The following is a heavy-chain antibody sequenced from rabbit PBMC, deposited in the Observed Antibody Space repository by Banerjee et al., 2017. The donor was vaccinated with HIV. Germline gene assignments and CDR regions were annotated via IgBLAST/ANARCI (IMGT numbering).Heavy chain of an antibody. D-gene: IGHD4-1*01. CDR1: GFDFSTYG. Sequence: QEQLVESGGGLVQPGGSLKLSCKASGFDFSTYGVSWVRQAPGKGLEWIGIIYVGKGSTDYASWVNGRFTISSHNAQNTLYLQLNSLTAADTATYFCARDLAGVIGWNFNLWGPGTLVTVS. CDR3: ARDLAGVIGWNFNL. CDR2: IYVGKGST. V-gene: IGHV1S47*01. J-gene: IGHJ4*01.